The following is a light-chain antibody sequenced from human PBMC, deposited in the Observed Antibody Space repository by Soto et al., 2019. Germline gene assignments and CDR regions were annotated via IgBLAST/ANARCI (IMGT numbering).Light chain of an antibody. Sequence: EIVLTQSQATLSLAPGYIVTLSCRASQTVSNYLAWYQQKPGQAPRLLSYDESNREPGIPARLRGSGSGTEFPLTITCIEPDDFAGYYCQLLSIWPTLLGRGIKVDIQ. CDR3: QLLSIWPTL. J-gene: IGKJ3*01. CDR2: DES. CDR1: QTVSNY. V-gene: IGKV3-11*01.